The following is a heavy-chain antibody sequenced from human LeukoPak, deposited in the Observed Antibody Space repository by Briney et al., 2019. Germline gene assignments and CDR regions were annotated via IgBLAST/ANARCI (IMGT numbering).Heavy chain of an antibody. D-gene: IGHD5-12*01. CDR1: GFTFDDYA. CDR3: AKDLGYSGYDSIFDY. Sequence: PGGSLRLSCAASGFTFDDYAMHWVRQAPGKGLEWVSGISWNSGSIGYADPVKGRFTISRDNAKNSLYLQMNSLRAEDTALYYCAKDLGYSGYDSIFDYWGQGTLVTVSS. CDR2: ISWNSGSI. V-gene: IGHV3-9*01. J-gene: IGHJ4*02.